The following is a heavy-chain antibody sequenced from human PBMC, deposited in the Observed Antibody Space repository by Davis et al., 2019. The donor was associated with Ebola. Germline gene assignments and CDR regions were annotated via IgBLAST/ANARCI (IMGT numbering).Heavy chain of an antibody. CDR1: GGSISSYY. CDR3: ARGPFYGSGIDS. V-gene: IGHV4-59*12. Sequence: MPSETLSLTCTVSGGSISSYYWSWIRQPPGKGLEWIGYIYYSGSTNYNPSLKSRVTISVDTSKNQFSLKLSSVTAADTAVYYCARGPFYGSGIDSWGQGTLVTVSS. D-gene: IGHD3-10*01. J-gene: IGHJ4*02. CDR2: IYYSGST.